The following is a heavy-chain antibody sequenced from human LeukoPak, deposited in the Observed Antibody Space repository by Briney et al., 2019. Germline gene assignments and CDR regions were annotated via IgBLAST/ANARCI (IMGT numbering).Heavy chain of an antibody. Sequence: GGSLRLSCAASGFIFSSYWMSWVRQAPGKGLEWVANIKQDGSEKYYVDSVKGRFTISRDNAKNSLCLQMNSLRAEDTAVYYCARRSSGWYWGYFQHWGQGTLVTVSS. CDR3: ARRSSGWYWGYFQH. D-gene: IGHD6-19*01. V-gene: IGHV3-7*01. CDR1: GFIFSSYW. J-gene: IGHJ1*01. CDR2: IKQDGSEK.